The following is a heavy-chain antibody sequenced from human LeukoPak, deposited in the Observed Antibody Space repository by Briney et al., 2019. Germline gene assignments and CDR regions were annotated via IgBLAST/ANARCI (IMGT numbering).Heavy chain of an antibody. CDR1: GFTFSSYE. D-gene: IGHD1-26*01. V-gene: IGHV3-48*03. Sequence: GGSLRLSCAASGFTFSSYEMNWVRQAPGQGLEWVSYISSGGSAIYYADSVKGRFTISRDNAKNSLYLQMNSLRAEDTAVYYCARGGSSRAKNYFDYWGQGTLVTVSS. CDR2: ISSGGSAI. CDR3: ARGGSSRAKNYFDY. J-gene: IGHJ4*02.